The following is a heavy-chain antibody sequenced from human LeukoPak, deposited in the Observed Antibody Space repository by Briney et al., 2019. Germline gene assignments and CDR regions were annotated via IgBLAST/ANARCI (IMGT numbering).Heavy chain of an antibody. D-gene: IGHD3-3*01. J-gene: IGHJ3*02. CDR3: ARDHSQGITIFGVVPWAFDI. Sequence: SVTVSCKASGGTFSSYAISWVRQAPGQGLEWMGGIIPIFGTANYAQKFQGRVTITADKSTSTAYMELSSLRSEDTAVYYCARDHSQGITIFGVVPWAFDIWGQGTMVTVSS. V-gene: IGHV1-69*06. CDR2: IIPIFGTA. CDR1: GGTFSSYA.